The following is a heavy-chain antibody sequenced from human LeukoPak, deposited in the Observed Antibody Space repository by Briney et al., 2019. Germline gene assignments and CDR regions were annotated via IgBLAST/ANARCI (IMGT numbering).Heavy chain of an antibody. CDR1: GFRFRTYG. D-gene: IGHD2-15*01. J-gene: IGHJ5*02. Sequence: GGPLSLLCGPCGFRFRTYGVIWVPESPGEAGVGLSYIGNSNSYIYYADSTKGRLTISRDNAKNSLSLQMNSLRDDDTAVYYCAGGNACSGGSCYLRWFDPWGQGTLVTVSS. CDR2: IGNSNSYI. CDR3: AGGNACSGGSCYLRWFDP. V-gene: IGHV3-21*05.